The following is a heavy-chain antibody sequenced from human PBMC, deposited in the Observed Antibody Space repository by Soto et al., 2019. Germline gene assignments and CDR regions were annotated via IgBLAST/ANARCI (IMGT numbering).Heavy chain of an antibody. D-gene: IGHD1-1*01. V-gene: IGHV3-23*01. CDR2: VSASGLNT. CDR3: AKDHPRRTSGYFFEY. J-gene: IGHJ4*02. CDR1: GFTFSTYD. Sequence: EVQWLESGGKLVQPGGSLTLSGAASGFTFSTYDMAWVRQAPGKGLEWVSGVSASGLNTDYADPVKGRFYISRDNSKNTVSLHMNSLRGEDTALYYCAKDHPRRTSGYFFEYWGQGTPVTVS.